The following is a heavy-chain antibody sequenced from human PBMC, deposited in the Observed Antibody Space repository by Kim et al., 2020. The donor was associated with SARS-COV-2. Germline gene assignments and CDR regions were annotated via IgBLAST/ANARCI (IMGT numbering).Heavy chain of an antibody. CDR2: IRSKAYGGTT. V-gene: IGHV3-49*04. CDR1: GFTFGDYA. CDR3: TRDICTNGVCYGDAFDI. J-gene: IGHJ3*02. D-gene: IGHD2-8*01. Sequence: GGSLRLSCTASGFTFGDYAMSWVRQAPGKGLEWVGFIRSKAYGGTTEYAASVKGRFTISRDDSKSIAYLQMNSLKTEDTAVYYCTRDICTNGVCYGDAFDIWGQGTMVTVSS.